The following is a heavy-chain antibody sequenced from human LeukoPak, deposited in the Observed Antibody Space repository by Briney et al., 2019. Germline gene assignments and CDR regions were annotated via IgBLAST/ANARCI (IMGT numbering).Heavy chain of an antibody. CDR2: ISTSGGST. D-gene: IGHD3/OR15-3a*01. Sequence: PGVSLRLSCAASGFTFNIYAMSWVRQAPGKGLEWVSAISTSGGSTYYADSVKGRFTISRDNSKNTLYLQMNSLRAEDTAVYYCAKDAMDNIWTGYYLDDWGQGTPVTVSS. J-gene: IGHJ4*02. CDR1: GFTFNIYA. V-gene: IGHV3-23*01. CDR3: AKDAMDNIWTGYYLDD.